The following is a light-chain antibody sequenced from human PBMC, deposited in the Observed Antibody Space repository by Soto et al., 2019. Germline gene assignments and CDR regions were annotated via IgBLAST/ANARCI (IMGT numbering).Light chain of an antibody. J-gene: IGKJ1*01. Sequence: EIALTQSPGTLSSSPGERATLSCRASQSVSTSYLARYQQKPGQAPRLLIYGASSRATGIPDRFSGSGSGTDFTLTISRLEPEDFAVYYCQQYGSSPRTFGQGTKVEIK. CDR1: QSVSTSY. CDR2: GAS. V-gene: IGKV3-20*01. CDR3: QQYGSSPRT.